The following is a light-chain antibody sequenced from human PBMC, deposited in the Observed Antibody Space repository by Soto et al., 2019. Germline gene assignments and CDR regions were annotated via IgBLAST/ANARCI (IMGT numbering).Light chain of an antibody. J-gene: IGKJ5*01. CDR2: GAS. V-gene: IGKV3-20*01. CDR1: QTVGSSF. Sequence: EIVLTQSPGTLSLSPGERATLSCRASQTVGSSFLAWFQHKPGQAPRLLIYGASTRATGIPARFSGSGSGTEFTLTISSLQSEDFAVYHCQQYGSSPLITFGQGTRLEIK. CDR3: QQYGSSPLIT.